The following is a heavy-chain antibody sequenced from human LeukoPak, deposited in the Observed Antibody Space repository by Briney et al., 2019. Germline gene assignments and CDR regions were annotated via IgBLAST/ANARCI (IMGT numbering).Heavy chain of an antibody. D-gene: IGHD2/OR15-2a*01. V-gene: IGHV3-48*01. Sequence: GGSLRLSCAASGFTFSSYSMNWVRQAPGKGLEWVSYISSNSSTIYYADSVKGRFTISRDNAKNSLYLQMNSLRAEDTAVYYCARDWDRSMNLGGCDAFDIWGQGTMVTVSS. CDR2: ISSNSSTI. CDR3: ARDWDRSMNLGGCDAFDI. CDR1: GFTFSSYS. J-gene: IGHJ3*02.